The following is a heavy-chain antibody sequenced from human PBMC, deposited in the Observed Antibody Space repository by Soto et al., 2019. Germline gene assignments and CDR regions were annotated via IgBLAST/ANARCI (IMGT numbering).Heavy chain of an antibody. Sequence: QVQLVQSGAEVKKPGSSVKVSCKASGGTFSSYTISWVRQAPGQGLEWMGRIIPILGIANYAQKFQGRVTITADKSTSTAYMELSSLRSEDTAVYYCARGLGYCSSTSCYKDAFDIWGQGTMVTVSS. J-gene: IGHJ3*02. D-gene: IGHD2-2*02. CDR2: IIPILGIA. CDR3: ARGLGYCSSTSCYKDAFDI. V-gene: IGHV1-69*02. CDR1: GGTFSSYT.